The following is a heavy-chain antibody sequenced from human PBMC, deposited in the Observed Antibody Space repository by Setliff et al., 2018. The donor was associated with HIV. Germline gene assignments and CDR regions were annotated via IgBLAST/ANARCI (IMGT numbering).Heavy chain of an antibody. CDR3: GRTGDTIFGVVYYGIDV. CDR1: GFTFSTYG. J-gene: IGHJ6*02. Sequence: PGGSLRLSCAASGFTFSTYGMLWVRQAPGKGLEWVALIWFDGTDKYYADSVKGRFTISRDDSKNTLYLHMNSLRVDDTAVYYCGRTGDTIFGVVYYGIDVWGQGTTVTVSS. CDR2: IWFDGTDK. V-gene: IGHV3-33*08. D-gene: IGHD3-3*01.